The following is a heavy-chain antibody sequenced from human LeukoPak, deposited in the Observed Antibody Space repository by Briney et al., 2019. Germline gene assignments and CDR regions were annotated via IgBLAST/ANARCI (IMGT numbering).Heavy chain of an antibody. CDR3: TTHTGTYYEIDY. D-gene: IGHD1-26*01. V-gene: IGHV3-15*01. J-gene: IGHJ4*02. Sequence: GALRLSCAASGFTFSNYVMHWVRQAPGKGLEWVGRIRDKTEAEPTDYAAPVKGRFTISRDDTGTTLYLQMNSLKTEDTAVYYCTTHTGTYYEIDYWGQGTLVTVSS. CDR2: IRDKTEAEPT. CDR1: GFTFSNYV.